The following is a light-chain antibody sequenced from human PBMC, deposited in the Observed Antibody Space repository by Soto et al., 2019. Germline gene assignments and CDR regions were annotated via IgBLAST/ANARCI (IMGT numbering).Light chain of an antibody. CDR3: TSFTSTSSHYV. Sequence: QAMLTQPASRSVYIGPVIPISITVALSHIAGYNYISWYQQLPGKAPKLTISEVTIRTSGISNRFSGSKSGNTASLTISGLQAEDEADYFCTSFTSTSSHYVLATGTKITVL. CDR1: LSHIAGYNY. V-gene: IGLV2-14*01. CDR2: EVT. J-gene: IGLJ1*01.